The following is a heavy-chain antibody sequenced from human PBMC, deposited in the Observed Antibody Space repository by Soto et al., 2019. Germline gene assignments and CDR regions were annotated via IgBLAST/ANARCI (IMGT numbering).Heavy chain of an antibody. CDR1: GFTFINYW. J-gene: IGHJ4*02. CDR2: INPDGSQT. CDR3: ARVSNSLPFF. V-gene: IGHV3-7*01. D-gene: IGHD2-21*02. Sequence: GGSLRLSCAASGFTFINYWMSWVLQAPGRGLEWVAMINPDGSQTNYVGSVKGRFTTSRDNAKDSLHLQMNSLSADDTAVYYCARVSNSLPFFWGQGTLVTVAS.